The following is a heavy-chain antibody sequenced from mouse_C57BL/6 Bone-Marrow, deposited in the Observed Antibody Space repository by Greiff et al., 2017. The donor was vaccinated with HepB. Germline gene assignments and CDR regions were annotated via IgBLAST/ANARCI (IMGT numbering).Heavy chain of an antibody. V-gene: IGHV5-16*01. D-gene: IGHD2-3*01. CDR2: INYDGSST. CDR3: ARAYDGYPWYCDV. Sequence: EVQLVESEGGLVQPGSSMKLSCTASGFTFSDYYMAWVRQVPEKGLEWVANINYDGSSTYYLDSLKSRFIISRDNAKNILYLQMSSLKSEDTATYYCARAYDGYPWYCDVWGTGTTVTVSS. J-gene: IGHJ1*03. CDR1: GFTFSDYY.